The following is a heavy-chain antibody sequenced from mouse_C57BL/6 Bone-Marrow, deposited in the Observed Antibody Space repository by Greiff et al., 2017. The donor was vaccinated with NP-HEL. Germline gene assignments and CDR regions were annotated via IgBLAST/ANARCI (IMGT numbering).Heavy chain of an antibody. Sequence: VQLQQSGAELARPGASVKLSCKASGYTFTSYGISWVKQRTGQGLEWIGEIYPRSGNTYYNEKFKGKATLTADKSSSTAYMELRSLTSEDSAVYFCARSLVTPRYCDVWGTGTTVTVSS. V-gene: IGHV1-81*01. CDR2: IYPRSGNT. J-gene: IGHJ1*03. CDR3: ARSLVTPRYCDV. CDR1: GYTFTSYG. D-gene: IGHD2-2*01.